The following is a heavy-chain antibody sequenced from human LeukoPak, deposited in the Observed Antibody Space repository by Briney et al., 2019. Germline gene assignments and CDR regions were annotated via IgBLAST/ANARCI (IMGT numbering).Heavy chain of an antibody. CDR1: GFSFSSYR. CDR2: VSKSGDYI. V-gene: IGHV3-21*06. CDR3: AKDFHRLGEFDAFDI. J-gene: IGHJ3*02. D-gene: IGHD3-16*01. Sequence: GGSLRLSCAASGFSFSSYRMNGVRQAPGKGLEWVSSVSKSGDYIHYADSVKGRVTISRDNSKNSLYLQMNSLRAEDTDVYYCAKDFHRLGEFDAFDIWGQGTMVTVSS.